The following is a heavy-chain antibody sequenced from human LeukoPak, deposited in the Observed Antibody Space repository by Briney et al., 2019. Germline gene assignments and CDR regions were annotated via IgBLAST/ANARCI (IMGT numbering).Heavy chain of an antibody. Sequence: SETLSLTCTVSGGSISSYYWSWIRQPPGKGLEWIGRIYTSGSTNYNPSLKSRVTISVDTSKNQFSLKLSSVTAADTAVYYCARDYCSGGSCYFRDYWGQGTLVTVSS. D-gene: IGHD2-15*01. J-gene: IGHJ4*02. CDR1: GGSISSYY. V-gene: IGHV4-4*08. CDR3: ARDYCSGGSCYFRDY. CDR2: IYTSGST.